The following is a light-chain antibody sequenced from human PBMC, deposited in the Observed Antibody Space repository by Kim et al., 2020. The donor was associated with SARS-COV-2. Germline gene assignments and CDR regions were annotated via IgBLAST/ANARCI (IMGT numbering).Light chain of an antibody. V-gene: IGLV3-1*01. J-gene: IGLJ3*02. CDR1: KLGDKY. Sequence: SYELTQPPSVSVSPGKTASITCSGDKLGDKYACWYQQKPGQSPVLVIYQDSKRPSGIPERFSGSNSENTATLTISGTQAMDEADYYCQAWDSSPLVFGGGTQLTVL. CDR2: QDS. CDR3: QAWDSSPLV.